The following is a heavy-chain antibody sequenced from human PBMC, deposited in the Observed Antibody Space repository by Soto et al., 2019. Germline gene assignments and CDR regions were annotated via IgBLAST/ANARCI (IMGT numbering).Heavy chain of an antibody. D-gene: IGHD2-8*01. Sequence: QVQLVQSGAEVKNPGASVKVSCETSGYTFTSDGISWVRQAPGQGLEWMGWINTHSGDTNFAQKFQDRVTMTTDPPTSTVYMEVRSLGSDDTAIYYCARDKGHCAKTGCQRNYFAPWGQGTLVTVSS. CDR1: GYTFTSDG. CDR2: INTHSGDT. V-gene: IGHV1-18*04. J-gene: IGHJ5*02. CDR3: ARDKGHCAKTGCQRNYFAP.